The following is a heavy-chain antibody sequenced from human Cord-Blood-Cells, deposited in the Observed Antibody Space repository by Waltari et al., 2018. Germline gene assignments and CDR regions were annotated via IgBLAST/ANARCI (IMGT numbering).Heavy chain of an antibody. CDR1: GGPISSSSYY. D-gene: IGHD3-10*01. J-gene: IGHJ4*02. CDR3: ARHVLWYGSGSYYFDY. Sequence: QLQLQESGPGLVKPSETLSLTCTAPGGPISSSSYYWGWIRQPPGKGLEWIGSIYYSGSTYYNPSLKSRVTISVDTSKNQFSLKLSSVTAADTAVYYCARHVLWYGSGSYYFDYWGQGTLVTVSS. V-gene: IGHV4-39*01. CDR2: IYYSGST.